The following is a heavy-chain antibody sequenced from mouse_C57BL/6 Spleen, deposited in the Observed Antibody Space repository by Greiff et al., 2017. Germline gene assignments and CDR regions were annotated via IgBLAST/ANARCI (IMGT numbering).Heavy chain of an antibody. CDR1: GYTFTDYN. D-gene: IGHD2-5*01. V-gene: IGHV1-18*01. Sequence: VQLKESGPELVKPGASVKIPCKASGYTFTDYNMDWVKQSHGKSLEWIGDINPNNGGTIYNQKFKGKATLTVDKSSSTAYMELRSLTSEDTAVYYCARSYYSNYVWYFDVWGTGTTVTVSS. CDR3: ARSYYSNYVWYFDV. CDR2: INPNNGGT. J-gene: IGHJ1*03.